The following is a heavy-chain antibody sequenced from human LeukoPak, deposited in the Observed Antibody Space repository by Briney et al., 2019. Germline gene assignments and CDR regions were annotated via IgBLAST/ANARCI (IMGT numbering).Heavy chain of an antibody. D-gene: IGHD5-12*01. CDR2: IYYSGST. V-gene: IGHV4-39*02. CDR3: ARDQDGYDL. CDR1: GGSITTSSYY. Sequence: SETLSLTCSVSGGSITTSSYYWGWIRQSPEKGLEWIGTIYYSGSTYYNPSLKSRVTISVDTSKNQFSLKLSSVTAADTAVYYCARDQDGYDLWGQGTPVTVSS. J-gene: IGHJ4*02.